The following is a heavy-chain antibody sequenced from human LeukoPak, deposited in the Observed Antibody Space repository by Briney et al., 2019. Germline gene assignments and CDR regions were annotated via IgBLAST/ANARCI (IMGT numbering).Heavy chain of an antibody. V-gene: IGHV4-59*03. Sequence: PSETLSLTCTVSGGSLSGFYWSWIRQPPGKGLEWVGYVYYSGSTTYNPSLKSRVTISVDTSKNQFSLRLGSVTAADTAVYYCARSYCSSASCYALGYFDLWGRGTLVTVSS. CDR1: GGSLSGFY. D-gene: IGHD2-2*01. CDR2: VYYSGST. J-gene: IGHJ2*01. CDR3: ARSYCSSASCYALGYFDL.